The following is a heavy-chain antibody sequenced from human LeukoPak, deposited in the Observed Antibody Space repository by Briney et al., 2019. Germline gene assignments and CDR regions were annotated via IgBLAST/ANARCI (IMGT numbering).Heavy chain of an antibody. D-gene: IGHD6-19*01. J-gene: IGHJ4*02. V-gene: IGHV6-1*01. CDR2: TYYRSKWYS. CDR3: ARGLGSGWFAYDY. CDR1: GDSVSTNSAA. Sequence: SQTLSLTCAISGDSVSTNSAAWNWIRQSPSRGLEWLGRTYYRSKWYSDYAVSVKSRITITADTSKNHFSLRLNSVIPEDTAVYYYARGLGSGWFAYDYWGQGTLVTVSS.